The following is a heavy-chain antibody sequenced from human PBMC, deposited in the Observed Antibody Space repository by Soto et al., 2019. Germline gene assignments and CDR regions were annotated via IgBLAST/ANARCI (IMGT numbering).Heavy chain of an antibody. J-gene: IGHJ3*02. Sequence: GGSLRLSCAASGFTFSSYSMNWVRQAPGKGLEWVSYISSSSSTIYYADSVKGRFTISRDNAKNSLYLQMNSRKAEDTAVYYCARDFQDIVLMVYASGQPDAFDIWGQGTMVTVSS. D-gene: IGHD2-8*01. CDR3: ARDFQDIVLMVYASGQPDAFDI. V-gene: IGHV3-48*01. CDR2: ISSSSSTI. CDR1: GFTFSSYS.